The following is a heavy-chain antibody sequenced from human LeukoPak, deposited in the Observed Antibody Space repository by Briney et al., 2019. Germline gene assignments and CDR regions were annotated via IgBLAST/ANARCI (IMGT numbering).Heavy chain of an antibody. CDR1: GFTFSSYA. CDR3: ATSYRILPAASLDY. D-gene: IGHD2-2*01. Sequence: KPGESLRLSCAASGFTFSSYAMSWVRQSPGRGLEWVSSISSSSVYIYYADSVKGRFIISRDNAKTSLYLQMTSLRAEDTAVYYCATSYRILPAASLDYWGQGALVTVSS. J-gene: IGHJ4*02. CDR2: ISSSSVYI. V-gene: IGHV3-21*01.